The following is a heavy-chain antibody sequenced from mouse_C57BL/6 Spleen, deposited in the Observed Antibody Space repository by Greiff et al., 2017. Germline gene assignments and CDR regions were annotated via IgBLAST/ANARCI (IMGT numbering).Heavy chain of an antibody. V-gene: IGHV1-80*01. Sequence: QVQLKQSGAELVKPGASVKISCKASGYAFSSYWMNWVKQRPGKGLEWIGQIYPGDGDTNYKGKFKGKATLTADKSSSTAYMQLSSLTSEDSAVYFCARRGDYYSNYVFDYWGQGTTLTVSS. D-gene: IGHD2-5*01. CDR2: IYPGDGDT. CDR1: GYAFSSYW. CDR3: ARRGDYYSNYVFDY. J-gene: IGHJ2*01.